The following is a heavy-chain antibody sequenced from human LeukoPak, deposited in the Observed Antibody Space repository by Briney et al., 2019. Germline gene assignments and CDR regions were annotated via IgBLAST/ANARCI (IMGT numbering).Heavy chain of an antibody. Sequence: KPSETLSLTCTVSGGSISSSSYYWGWIRQPPGKGLEWIGEIHNSGTTNYNPSLNSRVTISEDTSKNQFYLNLSSVTAADTAVYYCARRYYYNLGSFPFDFWGQGTLVTVSS. J-gene: IGHJ4*02. V-gene: IGHV4-39*07. D-gene: IGHD3-10*01. CDR1: GGSISSSSYY. CDR2: IHNSGTT. CDR3: ARRYYYNLGSFPFDF.